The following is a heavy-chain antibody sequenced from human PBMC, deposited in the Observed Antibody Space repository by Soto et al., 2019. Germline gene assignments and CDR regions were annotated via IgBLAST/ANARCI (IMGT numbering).Heavy chain of an antibody. Sequence: QVQLVESGGGVVQPGRSLRLSCAASGFTFSSYGMHWVRQAPGKGLEWVAVIWYDGSNKYYADSVKGRFTISRDNPKNTLYLQMNSLRAEDTAVYYCARQLIAAAGPFDYWGQGTLVTVSS. CDR1: GFTFSSYG. D-gene: IGHD6-13*01. V-gene: IGHV3-33*01. CDR2: IWYDGSNK. J-gene: IGHJ4*02. CDR3: ARQLIAAAGPFDY.